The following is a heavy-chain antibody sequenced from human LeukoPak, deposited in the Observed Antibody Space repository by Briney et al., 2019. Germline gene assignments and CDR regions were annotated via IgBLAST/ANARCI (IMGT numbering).Heavy chain of an antibody. Sequence: PSETLSLTCTVSGGSISSGSYYWSWIRQPAGKGLEWIGRIYTSGSTNYNPSLKSRVTISVDTSKNQFSLKLSSVTAADTAVYYCVGGRFWQLVGLDYMDVWGKGTTVTVSS. CDR1: GGSISSGSYY. CDR2: IYTSGST. CDR3: VGGRFWQLVGLDYMDV. D-gene: IGHD6-6*01. V-gene: IGHV4-61*02. J-gene: IGHJ6*03.